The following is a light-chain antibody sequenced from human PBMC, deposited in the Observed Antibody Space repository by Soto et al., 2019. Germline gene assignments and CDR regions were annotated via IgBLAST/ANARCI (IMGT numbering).Light chain of an antibody. CDR2: GAS. V-gene: IGKV3D-20*02. CDR1: QSVTSSY. CDR3: QQRSNWPLT. Sequence: EVVLTQSPGTLSLSPGERATLSCRASQSVTSSYLAWYQQKPGQAPRLLIYGASSRATGTPDKFSGSGSGTDFTLTISSLEPEDFAVYYCQQRSNWPLTFGGGTKVEIK. J-gene: IGKJ4*01.